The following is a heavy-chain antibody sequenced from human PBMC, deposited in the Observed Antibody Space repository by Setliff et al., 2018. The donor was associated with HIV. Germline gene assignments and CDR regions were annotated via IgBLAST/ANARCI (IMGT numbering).Heavy chain of an antibody. CDR2: INAGNGNT. CDR1: GYTFTSYA. CDR3: ARGALLAVFDFDH. J-gene: IGHJ4*01. V-gene: IGHV1-3*01. Sequence: GASVKVSCKASGYTFTSYAIHWMRQAPGQRLEWMGWINAGNGNTKFSQEFQGRVTMTSDTSTSTVYMDLSSLRSDDTAVYFCARGALLAVFDFDHWGHGTLVTVSS. D-gene: IGHD3-10*01.